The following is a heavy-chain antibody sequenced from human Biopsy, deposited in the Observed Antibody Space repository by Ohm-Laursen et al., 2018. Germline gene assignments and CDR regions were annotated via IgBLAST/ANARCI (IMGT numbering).Heavy chain of an antibody. V-gene: IGHV1-24*01. CDR2: FAPENGKT. CDR3: AGDINNLNVNY. J-gene: IGHJ4*02. CDR1: GYTLTDLS. D-gene: IGHD1-20*01. Sequence: GASVNVSCKVSGYTLTDLSMHWVRQAPGKGLEWMGGFAPENGKTIYAQKFQGRVTMTEDTSTDTAYMELSNLRSEDTAVYYCAGDINNLNVNYWGQGTLVTVSS.